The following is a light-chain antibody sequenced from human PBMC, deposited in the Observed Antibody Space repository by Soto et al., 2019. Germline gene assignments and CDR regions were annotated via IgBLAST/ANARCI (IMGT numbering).Light chain of an antibody. CDR1: SSDVGAYNY. Sequence: QSALTQPASVSGSPGQSITISCTGTSSDVGAYNYVSWYQQHPGKVPKVMIFDVSSRPSGVSNRFSGSKSGNTASLTISGLHAEDEADYYCSSYTTSSNVVFGGGTKLTVL. CDR3: SSYTTSSNVV. V-gene: IGLV2-14*03. CDR2: DVS. J-gene: IGLJ2*01.